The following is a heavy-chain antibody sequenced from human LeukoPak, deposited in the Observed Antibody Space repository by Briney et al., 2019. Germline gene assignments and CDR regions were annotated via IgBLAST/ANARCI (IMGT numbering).Heavy chain of an antibody. Sequence: SETLSLTCAVDGGSFSGYYWSSIRQPPGKGLEWNGEIDHSGSTNYNPPLKSQVTISVDTSKNQFSLKLSSVTAADPDVYYCARNGRVYSNYVAYWGQGTLVTVSS. CDR3: ARNGRVYSNYVAY. V-gene: IGHV4-34*01. CDR2: IDHSGST. D-gene: IGHD4-11*01. J-gene: IGHJ4*02. CDR1: GGSFSGYY.